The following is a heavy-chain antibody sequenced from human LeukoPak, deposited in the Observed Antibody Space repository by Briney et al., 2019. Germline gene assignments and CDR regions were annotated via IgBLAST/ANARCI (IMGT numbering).Heavy chain of an antibody. CDR3: ARGPTISETGYFDY. J-gene: IGHJ4*03. Sequence: PSETLSLTCAVYGGSFSAYYWSWIRQCPGKGLEWIAEINHRGDTNYNPSVKSRVSISVDTSKNQFSLKVTSLTAADTAVYYCARGPTISETGYFDYWGQGTLVTVSS. CDR1: GGSFSAYY. D-gene: IGHD1-1*01. CDR2: INHRGDT. V-gene: IGHV4-34*01.